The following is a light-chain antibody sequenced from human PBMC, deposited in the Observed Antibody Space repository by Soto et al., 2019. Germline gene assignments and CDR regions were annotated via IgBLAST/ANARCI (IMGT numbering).Light chain of an antibody. J-gene: IGKJ1*01. CDR1: QSVSSC. Sequence: DIEMTQSPATLSVSPVEIGTLSFMASQSVSSCLAWYQQKPGHAPRLLIYDTSRRATGVPARFSGSSSGAEFTLTISSLQYEDFAIYCCQQNYAASWTFGQGTKVDIK. CDR2: DTS. V-gene: IGKV3-15*01. CDR3: QQNYAASWT.